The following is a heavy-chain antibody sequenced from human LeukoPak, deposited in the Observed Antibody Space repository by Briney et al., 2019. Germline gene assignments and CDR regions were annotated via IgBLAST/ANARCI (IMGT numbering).Heavy chain of an antibody. CDR1: GYTFTGYY. V-gene: IGHV1-2*02. D-gene: IGHD6-19*01. CDR3: ARDRYSSGWSRDGWFDP. Sequence: GASVKVSCKASGYTFTGYYMHWVRQAPGQGLEWMGWINPNSGGTNYAQKFQGRVTMTRDTSISTAYMELSRLRSDDTAVYYCARDRYSSGWSRDGWFDPWGQGTLVTVSP. CDR2: INPNSGGT. J-gene: IGHJ5*02.